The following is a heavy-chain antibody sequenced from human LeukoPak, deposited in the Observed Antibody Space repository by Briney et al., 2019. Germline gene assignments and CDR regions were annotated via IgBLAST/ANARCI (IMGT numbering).Heavy chain of an antibody. J-gene: IGHJ4*02. CDR3: VRDVTGFDY. D-gene: IGHD1-1*01. CDR2: TYYRSNLYT. CDR1: GDSFSSNSAA. V-gene: IGHV6-1*01. Sequence: SQTLSLTCAISGDSFSSNSAAWNWSRQSPSRGLEWLVRTYYRSNLYTDFALSVKSRITINPDTSKNQFSLQLNSVTPDDTAVYYCVRDVTGFDYWGQGTLVAVSS.